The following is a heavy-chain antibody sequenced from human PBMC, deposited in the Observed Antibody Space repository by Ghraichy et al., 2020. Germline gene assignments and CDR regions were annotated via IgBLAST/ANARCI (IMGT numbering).Heavy chain of an antibody. J-gene: IGHJ3*02. CDR1: GGTFSSYA. D-gene: IGHD3-22*01. Sequence: SVKVSCKASGGTFSSYAISWVRQAPGQGLEWMGGIIPIFGTANYAQKFQGRVTITADESTSTAYMELSSLRSEDTAVYYCARGGRDYYDSSHYAFDIWGQGTMVTVSS. CDR3: ARGGRDYYDSSHYAFDI. V-gene: IGHV1-69*13. CDR2: IIPIFGTA.